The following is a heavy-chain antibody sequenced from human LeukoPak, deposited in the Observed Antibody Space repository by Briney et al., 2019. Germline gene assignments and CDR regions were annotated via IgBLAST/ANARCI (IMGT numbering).Heavy chain of an antibody. V-gene: IGHV3-53*01. D-gene: IGHD3-3*01. CDR1: EFTVSSNY. Sequence: GGSLRLSCAASEFTVSSNYMTWVRQAPGKGLEWVSVIYSGGSTYYADSVKGRFTISRDNSKNTLYLQMNSLRAEDTAVYYCAKSGEDDFWSGYSSENYYYYGMDVWGQGTTVTVSS. CDR3: AKSGEDDFWSGYSSENYYYYGMDV. J-gene: IGHJ6*02. CDR2: IYSGGST.